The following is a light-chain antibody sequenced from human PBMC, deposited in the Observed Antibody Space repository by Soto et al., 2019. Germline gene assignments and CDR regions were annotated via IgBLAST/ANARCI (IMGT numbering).Light chain of an antibody. CDR2: GAS. J-gene: IGKJ1*01. V-gene: IGKV3-20*01. CDR3: QQYGSSSPWT. Sequence: EIVLAQSPGTLSLSQGERATLSCRASQSVSSSYLAWYQQKPGQAPRLLIYGASSRATGIPDRFSGSGSGTDFTLTISRLEPEDFAVYYCQQYGSSSPWTFGQGTKVDNK. CDR1: QSVSSSY.